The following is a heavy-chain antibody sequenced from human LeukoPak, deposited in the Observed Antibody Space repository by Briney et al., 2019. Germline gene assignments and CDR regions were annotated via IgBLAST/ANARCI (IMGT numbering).Heavy chain of an antibody. CDR2: IKQDGSEK. J-gene: IGHJ4*02. Sequence: PGGSLRLSCAASGFTFSSYAMSWVRQAPGKGLEWVANIKQDGSEKYYVDSVKGRFTISRDNAKNSVYLQMNSLRAEDTAVYYCARAEDNDYWGQGTLVTVPS. CDR1: GFTFSSYA. CDR3: ARAEDNDY. V-gene: IGHV3-7*03. D-gene: IGHD2-15*01.